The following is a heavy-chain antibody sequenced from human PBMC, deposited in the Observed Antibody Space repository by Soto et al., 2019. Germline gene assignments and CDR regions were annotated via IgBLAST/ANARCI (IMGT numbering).Heavy chain of an antibody. CDR3: TRRGGGFDI. J-gene: IGHJ3*02. CDR1: GYTFSGYW. CDR2: IYPGNSDT. Sequence: GESLKISCRWSGYTFSGYWIALVRQMPGKGLEWMGTIYPGNSDTRYSPSFQGQVTISADKSITTAYLQWSSLKASDTGIYYCTRRGGGFDIWGQGTMVTVSS. V-gene: IGHV5-51*01. D-gene: IGHD3-10*01.